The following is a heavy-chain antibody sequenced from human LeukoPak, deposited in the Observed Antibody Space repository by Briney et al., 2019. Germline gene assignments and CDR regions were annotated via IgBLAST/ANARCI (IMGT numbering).Heavy chain of an antibody. V-gene: IGHV3-48*03. J-gene: IGHJ6*03. Sequence: PGGSLRLSCVASGFTFTVYEMNWVRQAPGKGLEWLSYIGSSDSTTHYADSVKGRFTISRDNAKNSLYLQMNSLRVEDTAVYYCARDGTPNYGGGWVYMDVWGEGTTVTISS. CDR1: GFTFTVYE. CDR3: ARDGTPNYGGGWVYMDV. CDR2: IGSSDSTT. D-gene: IGHD6-25*01.